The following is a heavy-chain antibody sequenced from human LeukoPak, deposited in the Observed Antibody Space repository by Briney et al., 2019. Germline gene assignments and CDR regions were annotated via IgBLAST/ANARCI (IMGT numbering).Heavy chain of an antibody. J-gene: IGHJ5*02. Sequence: SETLSLTCSVSGGSISTYYWSWIRQPPGKGLEWIGYTSYTGSTYYYPSLKSRLTISVDTSENQFSLKLSSVTAADTAVYYCARGPGSYDWFDPWGQGTLVTVSS. CDR2: TSYTGST. CDR3: ARGPGSYDWFDP. V-gene: IGHV4-59*06. D-gene: IGHD3-10*01. CDR1: GGSISTYY.